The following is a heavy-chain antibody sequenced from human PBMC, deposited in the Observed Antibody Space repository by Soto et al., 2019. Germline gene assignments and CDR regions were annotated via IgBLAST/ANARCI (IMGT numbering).Heavy chain of an antibody. CDR3: AREPYYYDSSGYYRMYAFDI. CDR1: GFTFSSYG. J-gene: IGHJ3*02. V-gene: IGHV3-33*01. Sequence: GGSLRLSCAASGFTFSSYGMHWVRQAPGKGLEWVAVIWYDGSNKYYADSVKGRFTISRDNSKNTLYLQMNSLRAEDTAVYYCAREPYYYDSSGYYRMYAFDIWGQGTMVTVSS. D-gene: IGHD3-22*01. CDR2: IWYDGSNK.